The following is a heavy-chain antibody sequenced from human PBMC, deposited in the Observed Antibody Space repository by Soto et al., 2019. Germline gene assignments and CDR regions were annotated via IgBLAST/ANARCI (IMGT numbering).Heavy chain of an antibody. D-gene: IGHD2-15*01. J-gene: IGHJ4*02. V-gene: IGHV1-69*06. CDR1: GGTFGIYA. CDR3: AKIRWTISLQEEDAI. Sequence: QVQLVQSGAEVKKPGSSVKVSCKSSGGTFGIYAISWVRQAPGQGLEWMGGVIPIFGTPHYAQKFHGRVTITADIPTSTAYLELSSLKSADTAVYYCAKIRWTISLQEEDAIWGQGTLVTVSS. CDR2: VIPIFGTP.